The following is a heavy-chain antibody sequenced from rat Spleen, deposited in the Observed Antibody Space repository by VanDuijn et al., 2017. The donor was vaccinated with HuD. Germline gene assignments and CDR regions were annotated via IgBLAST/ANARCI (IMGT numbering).Heavy chain of an antibody. V-gene: IGHV2S63*01. CDR3: ARAGSNWDY. J-gene: IGHJ2*01. Sequence: VQLKESGPGLVQPSQTLSLTCTVSGFSLTDYSVHWVRQPPGKGLEWMGVMWSGGSTAYNSALKSRLSISRDTSKSQVFLKMSSLQTGDTATYYCARAGSNWDYWGQGVMVTVSS. CDR2: MWSGGST. D-gene: IGHD5-1*01. CDR1: GFSLTDYS.